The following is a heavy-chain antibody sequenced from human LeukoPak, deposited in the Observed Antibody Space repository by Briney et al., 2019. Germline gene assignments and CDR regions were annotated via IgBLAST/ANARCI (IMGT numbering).Heavy chain of an antibody. CDR2: IIPIFGTA. V-gene: IGHV1-69*13. D-gene: IGHD3-3*01. CDR3: ARPTYYDFWSGPNYYYYGMDV. CDR1: GGTFSSYA. Sequence: AASVKVSCKASGGTFSSYAISWVRQAPGQGLEWMGGIIPIFGTANYAQKFQGRVTITADESTSTAYMELSSLRSEDTAVYYCARPTYYDFWSGPNYYYYGMDVWGQGTTVTVSS. J-gene: IGHJ6*02.